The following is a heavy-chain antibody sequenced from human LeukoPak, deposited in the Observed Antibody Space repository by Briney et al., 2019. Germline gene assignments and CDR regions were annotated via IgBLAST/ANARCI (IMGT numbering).Heavy chain of an antibody. CDR2: ISGSGGST. J-gene: IGHJ4*02. V-gene: IGHV3-23*01. D-gene: IGHD3-22*01. CDR3: AKARYYDSSGYYGY. CDR1: GFTFSSYA. Sequence: AGGSLRLSCAASGFTFSSYAMSWVRQAPGKGLEWVSAISGSGGSTYYADSVKGRFTISRDNSKNTLYLQMNSLRAEDTAVYYCAKARYYDSSGYYGYWGQGTLVTVSS.